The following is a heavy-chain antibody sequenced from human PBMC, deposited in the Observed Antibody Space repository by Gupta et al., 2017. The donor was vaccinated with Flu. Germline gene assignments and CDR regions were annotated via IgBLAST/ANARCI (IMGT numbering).Heavy chain of an antibody. CDR2: ISGGGGST. D-gene: IGHD4-17*01. CDR1: EFTLTSYP. V-gene: IGHV3-23*01. CDR3: AKKPRGGDYFDY. Sequence: EVQLLVSGACLVQRGESLRPCWSASEFTLTSYPMSCVRQAPGKGLEWVSGISGGGGSTYYADSVKGRFTISRDNSKNTLYLQMNSLRAEDTAVYYCAKKPRGGDYFDYWGQGTLVSVSS. J-gene: IGHJ4*02.